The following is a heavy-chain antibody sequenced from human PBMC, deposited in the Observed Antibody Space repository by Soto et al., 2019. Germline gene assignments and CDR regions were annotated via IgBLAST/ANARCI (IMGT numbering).Heavy chain of an antibody. J-gene: IGHJ4*02. V-gene: IGHV3-7*01. CDR3: VRDGSSGWHFDS. Sequence: EVQLVESGGGLVQPGGSLXXSXXXXXXXXXRXXXXXXXQAPGKGLEWVAYVKQDGSQSYLVDSVKGRFTMSRDNAKNSLFLQMNSLRAEDTAVYYCVRDGSSGWHFDSWGQGTLVTVSS. CDR2: VKQDGSQS. D-gene: IGHD6-19*01. CDR1: XXXXXRXX.